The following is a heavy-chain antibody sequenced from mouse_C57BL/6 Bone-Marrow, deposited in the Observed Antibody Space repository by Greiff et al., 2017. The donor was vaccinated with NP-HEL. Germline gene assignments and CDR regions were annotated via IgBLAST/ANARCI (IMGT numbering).Heavy chain of an antibody. CDR1: GYTFTSYD. CDR2: IYPRVGST. V-gene: IGHV1-85*01. Sequence: VQVVESGPELVKPGASVKLSCKASGYTFTSYDINWVKQRPGQGLEWIGWIYPRVGSTKYNEKLKGKATLTVDTSSSSAYIELHSRAYDDSAVYFCARSYGSSNGCNYRGQGTLDTVTA. J-gene: IGHJ3*01. CDR3: ARSYGSSNGCNY. D-gene: IGHD1-1*01.